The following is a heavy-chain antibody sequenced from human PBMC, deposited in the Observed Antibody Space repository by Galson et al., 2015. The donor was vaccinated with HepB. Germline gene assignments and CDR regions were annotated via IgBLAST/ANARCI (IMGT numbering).Heavy chain of an antibody. D-gene: IGHD1-26*01. Sequence: SLRLSCAASGFTFSSYWMSWVRQAPGKGLEWVANIKQDGSEKYYVDSVKGRFTISRDNAKNSLYLQMNSLRAEDTAVYYCARASSGSYPETADYWGQGTLVTVSS. CDR1: GFTFSSYW. CDR2: IKQDGSEK. J-gene: IGHJ4*02. CDR3: ARASSGSYPETADY. V-gene: IGHV3-7*03.